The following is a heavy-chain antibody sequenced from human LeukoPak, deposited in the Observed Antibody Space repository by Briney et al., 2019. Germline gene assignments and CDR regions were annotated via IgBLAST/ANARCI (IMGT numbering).Heavy chain of an antibody. CDR2: ISAYNGNT. J-gene: IGHJ4*02. Sequence: GASVKVSCKXSGYTFTSYGISWVRQAPGQGLEWMGWISAYNGNTNYSQKLQGRVTMTTDTSTSTAYMELRSLRSDDTAVYYCARAENCGGDCYSDYWGQGTLVTVSS. CDR3: ARAENCGGDCYSDY. V-gene: IGHV1-18*01. CDR1: GYTFTSYG. D-gene: IGHD2-21*02.